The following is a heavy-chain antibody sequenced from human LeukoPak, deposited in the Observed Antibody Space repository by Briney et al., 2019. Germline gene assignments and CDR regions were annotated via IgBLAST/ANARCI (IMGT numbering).Heavy chain of an antibody. CDR2: INPSGGST. CDR3: ARDFLPAGDYYDDSGYGFYFDC. Sequence: ASVKVSCKASGYTFTSYYMHWVRQAPGQGLEWMGIINPSGGSTTYAQKFQGRVTMTRDTSTSTVHMELSSLRSEDTAVYYCARDFLPAGDYYDDSGYGFYFDCWGQGTLVTVSS. CDR1: GYTFTSYY. J-gene: IGHJ4*02. D-gene: IGHD3-22*01. V-gene: IGHV1-46*01.